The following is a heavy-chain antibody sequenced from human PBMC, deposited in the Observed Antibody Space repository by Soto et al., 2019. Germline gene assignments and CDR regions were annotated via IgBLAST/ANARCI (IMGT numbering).Heavy chain of an antibody. CDR3: AASIFYYGMDV. CDR1: GYTFTNYW. Sequence: GESLKISCKGSGYTFTNYWIGWVRQMPGKGLEWMGIIYPGDSDTKYNPSFQGQVTISADKSITTTYLQWSSLKASDTAIYYCAASIFYYGMDVWGQGTRVTSP. CDR2: IYPGDSDT. V-gene: IGHV5-51*01. J-gene: IGHJ6*02.